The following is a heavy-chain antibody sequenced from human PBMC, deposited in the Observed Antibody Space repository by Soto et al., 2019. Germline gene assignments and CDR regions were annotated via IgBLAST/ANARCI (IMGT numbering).Heavy chain of an antibody. CDR1: GGTFSSYA. CDR2: IIPIFGTA. D-gene: IGHD1-7*01. CDR3: ALTGTTFRYYYYGMDV. J-gene: IGHJ6*02. Sequence: SVKVSCKASGGTFSSYAISWVRQAPVQGLEWMGGIIPIFGTANYAQKFQGRVTITADKSTSTAYMELSSLRSEDTAVYYCALTGTTFRYYYYGMDVWGQGTTVTVSS. V-gene: IGHV1-69*06.